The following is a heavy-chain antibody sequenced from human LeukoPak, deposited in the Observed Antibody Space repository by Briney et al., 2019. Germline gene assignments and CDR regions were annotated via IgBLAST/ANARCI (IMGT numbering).Heavy chain of an antibody. V-gene: IGHV4-34*01. J-gene: IGHJ5*02. CDR2: INHSGST. CDR1: GGSFSGYY. Sequence: NTSETLSLTCAVYGGSFSGYYWSWIRQPPGKGLEWIGEINHSGSTNYNPSLKSRVTISVDTSKNQFSLKLSSVTAADTAVYYCARVPPTVTNNWFDPWGQGTLVTVSS. CDR3: ARVPPTVTNNWFDP. D-gene: IGHD4-11*01.